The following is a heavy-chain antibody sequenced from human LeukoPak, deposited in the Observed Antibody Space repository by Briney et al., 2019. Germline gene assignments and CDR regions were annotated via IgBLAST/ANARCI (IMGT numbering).Heavy chain of an antibody. CDR1: GFTFDDYG. J-gene: IGHJ6*04. Sequence: PGGSLRLSCAASGFTFDDYGMNWVRQAPGKGLEWVSYISSSGSTIYYADSVKGRFTTSRDNAKNSLYLQMNSLRAEDTAVYYCAELGITMIGGVWGKGTTVTISS. CDR3: AELGITMIGGV. D-gene: IGHD3-10*02. V-gene: IGHV3-48*03. CDR2: ISSSGSTI.